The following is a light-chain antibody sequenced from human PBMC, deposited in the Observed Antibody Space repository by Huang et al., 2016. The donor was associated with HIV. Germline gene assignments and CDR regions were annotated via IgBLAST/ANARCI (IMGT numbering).Light chain of an antibody. CDR2: GAS. Sequence: IAFTQSPRTLSSSPGFRATLSCRASHGVRSNYLSWYPQRPAHAPRLHIFGASSSATDIPDRFSGSGSGRDFTLTISRLEPEDFAVYYCQQYGRSLTFGGGTKVEIK. J-gene: IGKJ4*01. CDR3: QQYGRSLT. V-gene: IGKV3-20*01. CDR1: HGVRSNY.